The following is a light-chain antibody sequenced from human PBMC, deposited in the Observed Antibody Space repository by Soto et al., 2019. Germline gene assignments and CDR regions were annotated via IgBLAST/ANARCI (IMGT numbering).Light chain of an antibody. Sequence: DIQMTQSPSSLSASVGDRVTITCRASQSITNYLNWYQQQPGKAPKLLIFAASSLHSGVPSRFSGSGSGTDFTLTISSLQPEDFATYSCQQSYTTPLTFGGGTKVDIK. CDR3: QQSYTTPLT. CDR1: QSITNY. CDR2: AAS. V-gene: IGKV1-39*01. J-gene: IGKJ4*01.